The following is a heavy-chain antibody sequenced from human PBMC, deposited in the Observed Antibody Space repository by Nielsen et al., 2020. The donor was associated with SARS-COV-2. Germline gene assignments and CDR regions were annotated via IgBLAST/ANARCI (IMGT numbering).Heavy chain of an antibody. J-gene: IGHJ4*02. CDR1: GGSVSSGSYY. CDR3: ARVGKGTMTLWYFDY. D-gene: IGHD3-22*01. V-gene: IGHV4-61*01. CDR2: IYYSGST. Sequence: SETLSLTCTVSGGSVSSGSYYWSWIRQPPGKGLEWIGYIYYSGSTNYNPSLKSRVTISVDTSKNQFSLKLSSVTAADTAVYYCARVGKGTMTLWYFDYWGQGTLVTVSS.